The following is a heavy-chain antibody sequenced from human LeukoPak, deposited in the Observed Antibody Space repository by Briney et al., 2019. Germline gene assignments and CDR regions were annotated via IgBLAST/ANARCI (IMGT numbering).Heavy chain of an antibody. CDR2: ISGSGSST. J-gene: IGHJ4*02. CDR3: ATSFGPVIAAAGTGAD. D-gene: IGHD6-13*01. V-gene: IGHV3-23*01. CDR1: GFIFSSYE. Sequence: GGSLRLSCAASGFIFSSYEMNWVRQAPGKGLEWVSVISGSGSSTYYADSVKGRFTISRDNSKNTLYLQMNSLRAEDTAVYYCATSFGPVIAAAGTGADWGQGTLVTVSS.